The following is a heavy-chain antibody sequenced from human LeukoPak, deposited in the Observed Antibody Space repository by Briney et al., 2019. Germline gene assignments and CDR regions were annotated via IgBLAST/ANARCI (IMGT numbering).Heavy chain of an antibody. CDR3: ARGDYSNAYRRYYMDV. D-gene: IGHD4-11*01. J-gene: IGHJ6*03. Sequence: QPGGSLRLSCAASGFTSGSYTMHWVRQGPGKGLEYVSGISSSGGSTYYANSVKGRFTISRDNSKNTLYLQMGSLRAEDMAVYYCARGDYSNAYRRYYMDVWGKGTTVTVSS. CDR2: ISSSGGST. V-gene: IGHV3-64*01. CDR1: GFTSGSYT.